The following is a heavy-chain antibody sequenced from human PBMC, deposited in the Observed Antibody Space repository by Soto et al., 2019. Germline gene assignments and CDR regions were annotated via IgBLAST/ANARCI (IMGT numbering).Heavy chain of an antibody. CDR3: AKDMKWGGMTTIHYFDS. D-gene: IGHD4-17*01. Sequence: RGSLRLSCAASGFAFSDYYMSWIRQAPGKGLEWVSYISSSSSYTNYADSVKGRFTISRDNAKNSLFLQMNSLRPEDTAFYYCAKDMKWGGMTTIHYFDSWGQGTLVTVSS. J-gene: IGHJ4*02. CDR2: ISSSSSYT. CDR1: GFAFSDYY. V-gene: IGHV3-11*05.